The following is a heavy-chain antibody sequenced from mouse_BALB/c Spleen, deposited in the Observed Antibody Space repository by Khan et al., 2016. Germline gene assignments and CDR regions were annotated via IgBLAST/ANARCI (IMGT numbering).Heavy chain of an antibody. Sequence: QVRLQQSGAELARPGASVKMSCKASGYTFTSYTMHWVKQRPGQGLEWIGYINPSSGYTNYNQKFKDKATLTADKSSSTAYMQLSSLTSEDSAVYYCAREAYEAWFAYWGQGTLVTVSA. D-gene: IGHD2-14*01. J-gene: IGHJ3*01. CDR1: GYTFTSYT. CDR3: AREAYEAWFAY. CDR2: INPSSGYT. V-gene: IGHV1-4*01.